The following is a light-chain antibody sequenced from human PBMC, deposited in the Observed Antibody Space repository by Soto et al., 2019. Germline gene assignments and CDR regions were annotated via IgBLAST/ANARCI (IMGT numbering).Light chain of an antibody. Sequence: EIVLTQSPATLSLSPGERATLSCRASQSVSSFLAWYQQKPGQAPRLLIYDASNRATGIPARFSGSGSGTDFTLPISSLEPEDFAVYFCQQRSNWPGTFGQGPRLGIK. CDR3: QQRSNWPGT. CDR2: DAS. CDR1: QSVSSF. V-gene: IGKV3-11*01. J-gene: IGKJ2*01.